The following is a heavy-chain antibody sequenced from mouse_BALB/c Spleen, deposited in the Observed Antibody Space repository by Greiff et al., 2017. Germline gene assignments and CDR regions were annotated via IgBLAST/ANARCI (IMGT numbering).Heavy chain of an antibody. CDR1: GYSITSDYA. Sequence: EVQLQQSGPGLVKPSQSLSLTCTVTGYSITSDYAWNWIRQFPGNKLEWMGYISYSGSTSYNPSLKSRISITRDTSKNQFFLQLNSVTTEDTATYYCARRDYYGSSSMDYWGQGTSVTVSS. CDR2: ISYSGST. V-gene: IGHV3-2*02. J-gene: IGHJ4*01. CDR3: ARRDYYGSSSMDY. D-gene: IGHD1-1*01.